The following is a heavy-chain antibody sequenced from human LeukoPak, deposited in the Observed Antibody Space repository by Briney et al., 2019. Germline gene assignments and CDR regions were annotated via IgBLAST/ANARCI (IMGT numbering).Heavy chain of an antibody. J-gene: IGHJ4*02. CDR2: ISSSGSTI. D-gene: IGHD3-22*01. Sequence: GGSLRLSCADSGFTFSDYYMSWIRQAPGKGLEWVSYISSSGSTIYYADSVKGRFTISRDNAKNSLYLQMNSLRAEDTAVYYCASGGYYDSSGYSPCDYWGQGTLVTVSS. V-gene: IGHV3-11*01. CDR1: GFTFSDYY. CDR3: ASGGYYDSSGYSPCDY.